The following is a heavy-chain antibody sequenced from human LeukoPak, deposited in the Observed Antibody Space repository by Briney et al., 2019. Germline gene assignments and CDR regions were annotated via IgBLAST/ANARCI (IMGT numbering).Heavy chain of an antibody. CDR3: ATVDGSSFRY. CDR1: GGSISSSSYY. Sequence: PSETLSLTCTVSGGSISSSSYYWGWIRQPPGKGLEWIGSIYYSGSTYYNPSLKSRVTISVDTSKNQFSLKLSSVTAADTAVYYCATVDGSSFRYWGQGTLVTVSS. CDR2: IYYSGST. D-gene: IGHD1-26*01. J-gene: IGHJ4*02. V-gene: IGHV4-39*07.